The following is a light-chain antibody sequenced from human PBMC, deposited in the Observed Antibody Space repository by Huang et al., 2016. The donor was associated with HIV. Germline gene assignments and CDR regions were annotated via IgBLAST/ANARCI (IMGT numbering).Light chain of an antibody. V-gene: IGKV3-15*01. J-gene: IGKJ2*01. CDR1: QSVNTN. CDR2: AAS. CDR3: QQYNKWPPEYT. Sequence: VMMSQSPATLAASPGERVTLSCGASQSVNTNFAWYQQKTGQPPRLLIYAASTRATGVPARFAGSGSGTELTLTIDSLQSDEFAVYYCQQYNKWPPEYTFGQGTRLEIK.